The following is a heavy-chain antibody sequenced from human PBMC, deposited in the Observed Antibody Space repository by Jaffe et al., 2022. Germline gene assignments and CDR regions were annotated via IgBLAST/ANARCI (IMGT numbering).Heavy chain of an antibody. CDR3: ARRAPPDY. J-gene: IGHJ4*02. Sequence: QVQLQESGPGLVKPSETLSLTCAVSGYSISSGYYWGWIRQPPGKGLEWIGSIYHSGSTYYNPSLKSRVTISVDTSKNQFSLKLSSVTAADTAVYYCARRAPPDYWGQGTLVTVSS. V-gene: IGHV4-38-2*01. CDR1: GYSISSGYY. CDR2: IYHSGST.